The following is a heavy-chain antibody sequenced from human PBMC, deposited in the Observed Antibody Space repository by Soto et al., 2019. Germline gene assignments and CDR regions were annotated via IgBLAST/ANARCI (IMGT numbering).Heavy chain of an antibody. CDR1: GGSFSGYY. Sequence: QVQLQQWGAGLLKPSETLSLTCAVYGGSFSGYYWSWIRQPPGKGLEWIGEINHSGSTNYNPSLKSRVTISVDTSKNQFSLKLSSVTGADTAVYYCARIRITMVRGVIGRNWFDPWGQGTLVTVSS. V-gene: IGHV4-34*01. D-gene: IGHD3-10*01. CDR3: ARIRITMVRGVIGRNWFDP. J-gene: IGHJ5*02. CDR2: INHSGST.